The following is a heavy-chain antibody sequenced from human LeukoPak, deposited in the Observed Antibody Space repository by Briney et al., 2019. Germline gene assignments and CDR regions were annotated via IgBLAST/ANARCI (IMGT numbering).Heavy chain of an antibody. V-gene: IGHV1-69*13. D-gene: IGHD3-22*01. Sequence: VASVKVSCKASGGTFSSYAISWVRQAPGQGLEWMGGIIPIFGTANYAQKFQGRVTITADESTSTAYMELSSLRSEDTAVYYCATGSFNPNYYDSSGYYYVFDYWGQGTLVTVSS. CDR3: ATGSFNPNYYDSSGYYYVFDY. CDR2: IIPIFGTA. J-gene: IGHJ4*02. CDR1: GGTFSSYA.